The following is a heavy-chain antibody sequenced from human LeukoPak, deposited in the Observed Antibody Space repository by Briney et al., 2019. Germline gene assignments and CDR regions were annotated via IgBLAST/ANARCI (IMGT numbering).Heavy chain of an antibody. J-gene: IGHJ5*02. CDR2: INHSGST. Sequence: SETLSLTCAVYGGSFSGYYWSWIRQPPGKGLEWIGEINHSGSTNYNPSLKSRVTISVDTSKNQFSLKLSSVTAADTAVYYCARLLYGAASWFDPWGQGTLVTVSS. CDR3: ARLLYGAASWFDP. CDR1: GGSFSGYY. V-gene: IGHV4-34*01. D-gene: IGHD4-17*01.